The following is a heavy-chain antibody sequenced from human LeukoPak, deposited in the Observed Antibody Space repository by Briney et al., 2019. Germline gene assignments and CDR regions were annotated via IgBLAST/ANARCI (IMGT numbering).Heavy chain of an antibody. Sequence: SETLSLTCTVSGGSIISSAYSWGWIRQPPGKGLEYIGNIYYSGSAYYNPSLKSRVTLSVDTSNNQFSLRLTTVTAADTAVYYCATLAGESWGQGTLVTVSS. D-gene: IGHD1-26*01. CDR3: ATLAGES. J-gene: IGHJ5*02. CDR1: GGSIISSAYS. CDR2: IYYSGSA. V-gene: IGHV4-39*01.